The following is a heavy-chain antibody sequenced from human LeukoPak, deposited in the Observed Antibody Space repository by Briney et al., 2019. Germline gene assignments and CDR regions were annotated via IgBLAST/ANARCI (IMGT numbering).Heavy chain of an antibody. J-gene: IGHJ6*02. D-gene: IGHD2-15*01. CDR1: GGSISSGDYY. V-gene: IGHV4-30-4*08. CDR2: IYYSGST. Sequence: SETLSLTCTVSGGSISSGDYYWNWIRQHPGKGLEWIGYIYYSGSTYYNPSLKSRVTTSVDTSKNQFSLKLSSVTAADTAVYYCARHVDGYYYYGMDVWGQGTTVTVSS. CDR3: ARHVDGYYYYGMDV.